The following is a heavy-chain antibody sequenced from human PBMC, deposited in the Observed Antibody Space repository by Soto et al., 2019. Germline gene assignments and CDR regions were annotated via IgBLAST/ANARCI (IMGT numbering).Heavy chain of an antibody. CDR3: ARSLSPSDFDSNDTDNFYSWFDP. CDR1: GYLFTGYY. V-gene: IGHV1-2*02. Sequence: XSVKVSCKAAGYLFTGYYMHWGRQAPGQGLEWMGWITPNSGGTNYAQKFRCRVTMTRDTSISTVYMELSRLGSDDTAVYYCARSLSPSDFDSNDTDNFYSWFDPWGQGTPVTVSS. D-gene: IGHD2-21*02. CDR2: ITPNSGGT. J-gene: IGHJ5*02.